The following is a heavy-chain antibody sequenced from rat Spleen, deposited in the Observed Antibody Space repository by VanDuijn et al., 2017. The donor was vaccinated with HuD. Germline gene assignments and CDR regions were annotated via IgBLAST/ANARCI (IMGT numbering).Heavy chain of an antibody. CDR3: ARDRLQWFDY. D-gene: IGHD1-1*01. Sequence: QVQLKESGPGLVQPSQTLSLTCTVAGFSLTSYNVHWVRQPPGKGLEWMGVMWSAGNTGYNSALKSRLSISRDTSKSQILLKMNSLQTEDTAIYYCARDRLQWFDYWGQGVMVTVSS. V-gene: IGHV2-41*01. J-gene: IGHJ2*01. CDR2: MWSAGNT. CDR1: GFSLTSYN.